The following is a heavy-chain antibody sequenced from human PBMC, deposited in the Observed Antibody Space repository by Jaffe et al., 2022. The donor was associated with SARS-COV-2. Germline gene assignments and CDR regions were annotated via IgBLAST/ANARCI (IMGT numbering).Heavy chain of an antibody. CDR3: ARDRDRPDDPRTTFFDY. CDR1: GFTFSTYS. V-gene: IGHV3-21*01. CDR2: ISRRSSSI. D-gene: IGHD1-1*01. J-gene: IGHJ4*02. Sequence: EVQLVESGGGLVKPGGSLRLSCAASGFTFSTYSMNWVRQAPGKGLEWVSSISRRSSSIYYADSVKGRFTISRDNAKNSVYLQMNSLRAEDTAVYYCARDRDRPDDPRTTFFDYWGQGILVTVSS.